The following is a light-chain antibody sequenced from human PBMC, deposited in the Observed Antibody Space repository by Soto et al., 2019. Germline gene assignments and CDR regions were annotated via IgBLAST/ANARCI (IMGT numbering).Light chain of an antibody. CDR3: QPSGSSPGT. CDR1: PLVSSNF. J-gene: IGKJ1*01. V-gene: IGKV3-20*01. CDR2: DAS. Sequence: EIVFTQYAGTMSLSPGERYTPSCMAIPLVSSNFLAWYQPKPVQDPRLLIYDASTRATGITDRFSGSGSGTDVTLTISRLEPEDFAVYYCQPSGSSPGTFGQGTKVDIK.